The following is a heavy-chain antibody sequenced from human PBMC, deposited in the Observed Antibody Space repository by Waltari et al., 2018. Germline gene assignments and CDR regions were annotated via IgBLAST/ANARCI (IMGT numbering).Heavy chain of an antibody. CDR2: IYHSGST. CDR3: ARPFQTTLNAFDI. Sequence: QVQLQESGPVLVKPSETLSLTCAVSGYSISSGYYWGWIRQPPGKGLEWIGSIYHSGSTYYNPSLKSRVTISVDTSKNQFSLKLSSVTAADTAVYYCARPFQTTLNAFDIWGQGTMVTVSS. D-gene: IGHD4-17*01. CDR1: GYSISSGYY. V-gene: IGHV4-38-2*01. J-gene: IGHJ3*02.